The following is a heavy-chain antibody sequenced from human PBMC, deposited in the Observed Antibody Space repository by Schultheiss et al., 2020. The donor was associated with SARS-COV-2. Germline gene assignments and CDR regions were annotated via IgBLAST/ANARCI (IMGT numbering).Heavy chain of an antibody. Sequence: SETLSLTCTVSGGSISSSSYYWGWIRQPPGKGLEWIGSIYYSGSTYYNPSLKSRVTISVDTSKNQFSLKLSSVTAADTAVYYCARLVNLWFGETNFDYWGQGTLVTVSS. CDR2: IYYSGST. CDR1: GGSISSSSYY. J-gene: IGHJ4*02. V-gene: IGHV4-39*01. D-gene: IGHD3-10*01. CDR3: ARLVNLWFGETNFDY.